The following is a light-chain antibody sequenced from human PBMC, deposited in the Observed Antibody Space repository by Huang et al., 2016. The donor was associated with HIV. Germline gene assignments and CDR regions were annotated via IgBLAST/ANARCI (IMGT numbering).Light chain of an antibody. CDR2: AAS. J-gene: IGKJ1*01. V-gene: IGKV1-8*01. Sequence: AIRMTQSPYSLSASTGDRVNITCRASQDINNFLAWYQQKPGKAPNLLIYAASLLETGVPSRFSGSVSGTEFNLSISFLQSEDFATYYCQQYYSYRTFGQGTQVEIK. CDR3: QQYYSYRT. CDR1: QDINNF.